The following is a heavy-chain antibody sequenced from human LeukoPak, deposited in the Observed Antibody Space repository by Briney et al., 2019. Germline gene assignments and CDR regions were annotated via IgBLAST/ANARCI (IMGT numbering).Heavy chain of an antibody. CDR1: GGSISSYY. Sequence: SETLSLTCTVSGGSISSYYWGWIRQPPGKGLEWIGYIYYSGTTNYNPSLNSRVTISVDTSKNQFSLNLGSVTAADTAVYYCARDHSGSRYYFDYWGQGTLVTVSS. V-gene: IGHV4-59*01. CDR3: ARDHSGSRYYFDY. J-gene: IGHJ4*02. CDR2: IYYSGTT. D-gene: IGHD3-10*01.